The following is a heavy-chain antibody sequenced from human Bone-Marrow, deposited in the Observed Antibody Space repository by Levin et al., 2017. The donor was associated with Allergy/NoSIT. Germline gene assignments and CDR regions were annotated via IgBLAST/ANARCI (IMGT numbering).Heavy chain of an antibody. CDR1: GGSINSGDYY. J-gene: IGHJ3*01. Sequence: PSETLSLTCTVSGGSINSGDYYWTWIRQPPGKGLEFIGYIHYSGTTYLNPSLKSRLTISAHASNSQFSLEVTSVTAADTAVYFCARDGSGTDDAFHLWGQGTMVNVSS. CDR2: IHYSGTT. D-gene: IGHD3-10*01. V-gene: IGHV4-30-4*08. CDR3: ARDGSGTDDAFHL.